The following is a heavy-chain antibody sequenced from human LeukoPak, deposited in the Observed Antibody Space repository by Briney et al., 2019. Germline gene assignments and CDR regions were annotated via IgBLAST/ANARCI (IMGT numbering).Heavy chain of an antibody. D-gene: IGHD3-22*01. J-gene: IGHJ5*02. V-gene: IGHV4-59*01. Sequence: KPSETLSLTCTVSCGSISSYYWSWIRQPPGKGLEWIGYIYYSGSTNYNPSLKSRVTISVDTSKNQFSLKLSSVTAADTAVYYCARVDSWFDPWGQGTLVTVSS. CDR1: CGSISSYY. CDR3: ARVDSWFDP. CDR2: IYYSGST.